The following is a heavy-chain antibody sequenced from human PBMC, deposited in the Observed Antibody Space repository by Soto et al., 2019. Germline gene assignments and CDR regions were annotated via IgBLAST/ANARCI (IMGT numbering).Heavy chain of an antibody. V-gene: IGHV4-30-4*01. J-gene: IGHJ6*02. Sequence: SETLSLTCTVSGGSISSGDYYWSWIRQPPGKGLEWIGYIYYSGSTYYNPSLKSRVTISVDTSKNQFSLKLSSVTAADTAVYYCARGFTSCFGCYGMDVWGQGTTVTVSS. CDR2: IYYSGST. D-gene: IGHD2-2*01. CDR1: GGSISSGDYY. CDR3: ARGFTSCFGCYGMDV.